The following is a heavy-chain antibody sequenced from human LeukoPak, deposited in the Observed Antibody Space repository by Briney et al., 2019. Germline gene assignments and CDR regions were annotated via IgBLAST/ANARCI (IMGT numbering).Heavy chain of an antibody. CDR3: AKESDVAAAGIDY. V-gene: IGHV3-53*05. Sequence: GGSLRLSCAASGFTFSTDYMSWVRQAPGKGLEWVSVIYSGGSPYYADSVKGRFTISRDNSKNTLYLQMNSLRVEDTAVYYCAKESDVAAAGIDYWGQGTLVTVSS. CDR1: GFTFSTDY. J-gene: IGHJ4*02. CDR2: IYSGGSP. D-gene: IGHD6-13*01.